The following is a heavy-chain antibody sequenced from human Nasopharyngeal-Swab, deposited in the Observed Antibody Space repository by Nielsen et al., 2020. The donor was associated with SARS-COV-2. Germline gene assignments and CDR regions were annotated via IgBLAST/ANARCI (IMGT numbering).Heavy chain of an antibody. D-gene: IGHD3-22*01. CDR2: IYYSGST. V-gene: IGHV4-31*02. J-gene: IGHJ3*02. CDR3: ARAAITMIVVVSAFDI. Sequence: WIRQPPGKGLEWIGYIYYSGSTYYNPSLKSRVTISVDTSKNQFSLKLSSVTAADTDVYYCARAAITMIVVVSAFDIWGQGTMVTVSS.